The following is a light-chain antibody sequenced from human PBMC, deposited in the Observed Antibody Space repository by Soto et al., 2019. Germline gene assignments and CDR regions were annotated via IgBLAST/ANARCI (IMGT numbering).Light chain of an antibody. CDR3: LQDYHYPYT. J-gene: IGKJ2*01. CDR2: SAY. Sequence: AIEMTQSPSSLSASVGDRVTITCRASEGSRNDLGWYRLKPGKAPELLISSAYTLQNEVPSRFSGSRSGTDFHLTLCGLSPEDFATYYCLQDYHYPYTFGQGTNVDI. V-gene: IGKV1-6*01. CDR1: EGSRND.